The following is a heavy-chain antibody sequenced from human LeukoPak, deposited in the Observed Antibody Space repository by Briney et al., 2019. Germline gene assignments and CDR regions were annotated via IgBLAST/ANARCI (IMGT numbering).Heavy chain of an antibody. CDR1: AFTFSIYG. J-gene: IGHJ4*02. V-gene: IGHV3-30*03. D-gene: IGHD3-3*01. CDR2: ISYDGSKT. CDR3: ASPGSYDFWSGPFDY. Sequence: PGGSLRLSCVASAFTFSIYGMHWVRQAPGKGLEWVAVISYDGSKTYYADSVKGRFTISRDNSKNTLYLQMNSLRAEDTAVYYCASPGSYDFWSGPFDYWGQGTLVTVSS.